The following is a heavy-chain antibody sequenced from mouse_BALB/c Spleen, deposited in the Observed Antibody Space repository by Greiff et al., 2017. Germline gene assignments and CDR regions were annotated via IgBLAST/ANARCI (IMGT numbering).Heavy chain of an antibody. D-gene: IGHD1-1*01. J-gene: IGHJ1*01. CDR1: GFTFSSYA. CDR3: AREAYYGSSPWYFDV. Sequence: DVKLVESGGGLVKPGGSLKLSCAASGFTFSSYAMSWVRQTPEKRLEWVASISSGGSTYYPDSVKGRFTISRDNARNILYLQMSSLRSEDTAMYYCAREAYYGSSPWYFDVWGAGTTVTVSS. CDR2: ISSGGST. V-gene: IGHV5-6-5*01.